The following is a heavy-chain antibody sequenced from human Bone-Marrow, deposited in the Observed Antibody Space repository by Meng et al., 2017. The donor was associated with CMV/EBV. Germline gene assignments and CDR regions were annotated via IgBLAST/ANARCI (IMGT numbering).Heavy chain of an antibody. V-gene: IGHV3-11*04. CDR3: AKGPYCTSSSCHGGMAFNI. D-gene: IGHD2-2*01. CDR1: GFTFSDYY. Sequence: GGSLRLSCATSGFTFSDYYMSWIRQAPGKGLEWVSYISSSGSTIYYADSVKGRFTISRDNAKNSLYLQMNSLRAEDTAVYYCAKGPYCTSSSCHGGMAFNIWGRGTLVTVSS. J-gene: IGHJ3*02. CDR2: ISSSGSTI.